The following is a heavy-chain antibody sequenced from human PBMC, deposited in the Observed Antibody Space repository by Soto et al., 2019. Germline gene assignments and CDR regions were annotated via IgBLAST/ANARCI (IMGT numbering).Heavy chain of an antibody. CDR1: GGSFSGYY. CDR3: ARGGWRGYYGSGSYYRTADDAFDI. D-gene: IGHD3-10*01. V-gene: IGHV4-34*01. J-gene: IGHJ3*02. CDR2: INHSGST. Sequence: QVQLQQWGAGLLKPSETLSLTCAVYGGSFSGYYWSWIRQPPGKGLEWIGEINHSGSTNYNPSLKSRVTISVDTSKNQFSLKLSSVTAADTAGYYCARGGWRGYYGSGSYYRTADDAFDIWGQGTMVTVSS.